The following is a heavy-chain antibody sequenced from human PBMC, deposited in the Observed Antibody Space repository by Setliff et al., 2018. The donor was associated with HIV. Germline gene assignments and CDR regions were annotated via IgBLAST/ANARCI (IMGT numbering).Heavy chain of an antibody. CDR1: GGTFSSYA. Sequence: SVKVSCKASGGTFSSYAISWVRQAPGQGLEWMGGIIPIFGTANYAQKFQCRVTITADESTSTAYMELSSLRSEDTAVYYCARDRSNYVGLDAFDIWGQGTRVTVSS. CDR2: IIPIFGTA. CDR3: ARDRSNYVGLDAFDI. V-gene: IGHV1-69*13. J-gene: IGHJ3*02. D-gene: IGHD4-4*01.